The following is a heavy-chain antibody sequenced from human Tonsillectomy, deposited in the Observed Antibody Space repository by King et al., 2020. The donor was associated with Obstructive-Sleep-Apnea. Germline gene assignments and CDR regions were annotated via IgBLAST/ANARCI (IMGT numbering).Heavy chain of an antibody. CDR1: GGSISSYY. J-gene: IGHJ5*01. V-gene: IGHV4-59*01. D-gene: IGHD3-9*01. Sequence: HVQLQESGPGLVKPSETLSLNCTVSGGSISSYYWSWIRQPPGKGLEWIGFIFYSGSTNYNPSLKSRVAISVDTSKNQFSLRLSSVTAADTAVYYCARVGVDFDLLTAHNRHRDWFDFWGQGTLVTVSS. CDR2: IFYSGST. CDR3: ARVGVDFDLLTAHNRHRDWFDF.